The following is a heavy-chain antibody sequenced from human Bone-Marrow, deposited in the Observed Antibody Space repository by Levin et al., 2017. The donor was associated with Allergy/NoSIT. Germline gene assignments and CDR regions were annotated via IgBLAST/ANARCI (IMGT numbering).Heavy chain of an antibody. D-gene: IGHD3-10*01. CDR3: ARGMVRGVMAHYYYYGMDV. V-gene: IGHV3-53*01. CDR2: IYSGGST. CDR1: WFTVSSNY. J-gene: IGHJ6*02. Sequence: GGSLRLSCAASWFTVSSNYMSWVRQAPGKGLEWVSVIYSGGSTYYADSVKGRFTISRDNSKNTLYLQMNSLRAEDTAVYYCARGMVRGVMAHYYYYGMDVWGQGTTVTVSS.